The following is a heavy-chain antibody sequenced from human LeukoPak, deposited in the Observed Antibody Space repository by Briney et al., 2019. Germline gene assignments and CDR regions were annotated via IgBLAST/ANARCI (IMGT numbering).Heavy chain of an antibody. V-gene: IGHV3-64D*09. CDR2: ISSNGGNT. CDR1: GFTFSNYS. Sequence: PGGSLRLSCSASGFTFSNYSMHWVRQAPGKGLEYVSAISSNGGNTYYADSLKGRFTISRDNSKNTLYLQLISLRIDDTAVYYCVITSATGPIDYWGQGTLVTVSS. CDR3: VITSATGPIDY. D-gene: IGHD1-14*01. J-gene: IGHJ4*02.